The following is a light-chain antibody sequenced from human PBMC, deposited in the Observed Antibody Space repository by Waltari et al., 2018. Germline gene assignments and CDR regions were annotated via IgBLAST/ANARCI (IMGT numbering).Light chain of an antibody. CDR1: DSNIAVNY. J-gene: IGLJ2*01. CDR2: SNS. CDR3: AAWDDALSGSLV. Sequence: QGVLTQPPSASATPGQRVTISCSGSDSNIAVNYVYWYQQVPGRAPKLLIFSNSQRPSWVPVRFSGSKSGTSASLAITGLRSEDDAYYYCAAWDDALSGSLVFGGGTKLTVL. V-gene: IGLV1-47*01.